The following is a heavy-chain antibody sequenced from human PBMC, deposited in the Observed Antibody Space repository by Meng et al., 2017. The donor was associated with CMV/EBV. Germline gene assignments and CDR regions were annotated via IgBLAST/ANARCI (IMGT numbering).Heavy chain of an antibody. D-gene: IGHD2-2*01. Sequence: GSLSLTCTVSGGSISSSSYYWGWIRQPPGKGLEWIGSIYYSGSTYYNPSLKSRVTISVDTSKNQFSLKLSSVTAADTAVYYCARYRRVDCSSTSCYGFYYFDYWGQGTLVTVSS. CDR1: GGSISSSSYY. CDR3: ARYRRVDCSSTSCYGFYYFDY. J-gene: IGHJ4*02. CDR2: IYYSGST. V-gene: IGHV4-39*07.